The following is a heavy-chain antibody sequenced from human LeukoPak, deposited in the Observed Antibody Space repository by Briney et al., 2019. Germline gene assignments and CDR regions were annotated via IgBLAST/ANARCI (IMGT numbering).Heavy chain of an antibody. CDR3: AKDSAKQDTAMAPFDY. D-gene: IGHD5-18*01. V-gene: IGHV3-74*01. Sequence: GGSLRLSCAASGFTFSSYWMHWVRQAPGKGLVWVSRINGEGSSTTYADSVKGRFTISRDNSKNTLYLQMNSLRAEDTAVYYCAKDSAKQDTAMAPFDYWGQGTLVTVSS. CDR1: GFTFSSYW. J-gene: IGHJ4*02. CDR2: INGEGSST.